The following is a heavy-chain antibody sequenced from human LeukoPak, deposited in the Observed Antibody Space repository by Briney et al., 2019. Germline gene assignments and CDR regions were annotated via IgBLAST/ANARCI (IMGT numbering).Heavy chain of an antibody. V-gene: IGHV1-69*05. J-gene: IGHJ6*03. Sequence: GASVKVSCKASGYTFTSYGISWVRQAPGQGLEWMGGIIPIFGTANYAQKFQGRVTITTDESTSTAYMELSSLRSEDTAVYYCARGPIQLWGYYYYYYYMDVWGKGTTVTVSS. CDR2: IIPIFGTA. D-gene: IGHD5-18*01. CDR3: ARGPIQLWGYYYYYYYMDV. CDR1: GYTFTSYG.